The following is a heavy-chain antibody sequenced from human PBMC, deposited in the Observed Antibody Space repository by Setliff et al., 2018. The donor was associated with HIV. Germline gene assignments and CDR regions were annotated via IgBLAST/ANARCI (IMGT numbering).Heavy chain of an antibody. CDR3: AREWEPGRWFDP. J-gene: IGHJ5*02. V-gene: IGHV4-31*03. D-gene: IGHD1-26*01. Sequence: SETLSLTCSVSGGSIRSDGYYWSWIRQHPGKGLEWIGYIYYSGSTYYNPSLEGRVTISVDTSKNQFSLKLSSVTAADTAVYYCAREWEPGRWFDPWGQGTLVTVSS. CDR1: GGSIRSDGYY. CDR2: IYYSGST.